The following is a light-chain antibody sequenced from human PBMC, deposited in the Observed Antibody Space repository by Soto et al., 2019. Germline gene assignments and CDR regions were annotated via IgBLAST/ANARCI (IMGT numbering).Light chain of an antibody. CDR2: GAS. CDR1: QSVTSRY. V-gene: IGKV3-20*01. J-gene: IGKJ3*01. Sequence: EIALTQSPGTLSFSPGERATLTFKSRQSVTSRYLAWFQQKPGQAPRLLIYGASSRATGIPDRFSGSGYGTDFTLTIGRLEPEDFAVYYCQQYGNSPFTFGPGTKVDIK. CDR3: QQYGNSPFT.